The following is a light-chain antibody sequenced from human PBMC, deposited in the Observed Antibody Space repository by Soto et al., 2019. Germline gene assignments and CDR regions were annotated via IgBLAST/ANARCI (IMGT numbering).Light chain of an antibody. CDR1: QNTGNY. J-gene: IGKJ1*01. V-gene: IGKV4-1*01. Sequence: DIVMTQSPDSLAVSLGERATINCKSSQNTGNYLAWYQQKAGQPPKLLIDWASTRASGVPDRFSGSGSGTDFTLTISSLQAEDVAVYSCQHYYNSWTFGQGTQVEIK. CDR2: WAS. CDR3: QHYYNSWT.